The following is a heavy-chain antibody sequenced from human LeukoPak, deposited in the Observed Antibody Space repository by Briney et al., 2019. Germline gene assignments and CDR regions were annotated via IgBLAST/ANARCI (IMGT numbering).Heavy chain of an antibody. J-gene: IGHJ3*02. CDR1: GFTFSSYS. CDR3: ARAGGSYFYSFDI. Sequence: PGGSLRLSCSASGFTFSSYSMNWVRQAPGKGLEWVSSISSSSSYIYYADSVKGRFTISRDNAKNSLYLQLNSLRAEDTAVFYCARAGGSYFYSFDIWGQGTMVTVSS. CDR2: ISSSSSYI. V-gene: IGHV3-21*01. D-gene: IGHD1-26*01.